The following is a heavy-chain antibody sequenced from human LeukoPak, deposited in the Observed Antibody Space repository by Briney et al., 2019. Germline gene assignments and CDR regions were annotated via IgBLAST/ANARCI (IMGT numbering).Heavy chain of an antibody. J-gene: IGHJ6*03. V-gene: IGHV4-31*03. D-gene: IGHD6-13*01. CDR2: IYYSGST. CDR3: ARARNQQLGYYYYYMDV. CDR1: GGSISSGGYY. Sequence: TASQTLSLTCTVSGGSISSGGYYWSWIRQHPGKGLEWIGYIYYSGSTYYNPSLKSRVTISVDTSKNQFSLKLSSVTAADTAVYYCARARNQQLGYYYYYMDVWGKGTTVTVSS.